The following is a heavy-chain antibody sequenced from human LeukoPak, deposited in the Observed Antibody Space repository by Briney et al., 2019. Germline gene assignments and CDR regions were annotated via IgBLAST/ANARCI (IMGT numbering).Heavy chain of an antibody. CDR3: ARSSSWYHRFVY. CDR1: GGSFSGYY. CDR2: INHSGST. V-gene: IGHV4-34*01. D-gene: IGHD6-13*01. J-gene: IGHJ4*02. Sequence: SETLSLTWAVYGGSFSGYYWSWIRQPAGKGLEWIGEINHSGSTNYNPSLKSRVTISVDTSKNQFSLKLSSVTAADTAVYYCARSSSWYHRFVYWGQGTLVTVSS.